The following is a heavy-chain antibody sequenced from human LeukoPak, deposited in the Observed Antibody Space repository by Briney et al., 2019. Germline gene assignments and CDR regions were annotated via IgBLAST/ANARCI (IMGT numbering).Heavy chain of an antibody. Sequence: GGSLRLSCAASGFTFSSYTMNWVRQAPGRGLEWVSYISSSRSSIYYADSVKGRFTISGDNAKNSLYLQMNSLRVEDTAVYYCARAHSRGLIGEFDYWGQGTLVTVSS. V-gene: IGHV3-48*04. D-gene: IGHD3-22*01. CDR1: GFTFSSYT. CDR2: ISSSRSSI. CDR3: ARAHSRGLIGEFDY. J-gene: IGHJ4*02.